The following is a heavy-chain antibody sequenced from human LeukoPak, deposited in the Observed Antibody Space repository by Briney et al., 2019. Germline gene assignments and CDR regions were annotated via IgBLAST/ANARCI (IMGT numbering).Heavy chain of an antibody. J-gene: IGHJ5*02. V-gene: IGHV1-8*03. CDR3: ARGPFGNCGGGPCHFRDIDNWYGP. Sequence: ASVKVSCKASGYTFTTYDINWVRQAAGQGFEWMGWMNPKSGDAGYADKFQGRVAITRDTSINTAYLELSALTSDDTAVYYCARGPFGNCGGGPCHFRDIDNWYGPWGQGTLVTVSS. D-gene: IGHD2-21*01. CDR2: MNPKSGDA. CDR1: GYTFTTYD.